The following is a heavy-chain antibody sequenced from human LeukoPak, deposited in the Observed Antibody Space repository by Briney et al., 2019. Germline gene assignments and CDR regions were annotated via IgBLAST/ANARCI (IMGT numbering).Heavy chain of an antibody. Sequence: SETLSLTCTVSGVSISSSSYYWGWVRQPPGKGLEWIGSIYYSGSTYYNPSLKSRVTISVDTSKNQFSLKLSSVTAADTAVYYCARDSFQAGIYYFDYWGQGTLVTVSS. J-gene: IGHJ4*02. CDR2: IYYSGST. V-gene: IGHV4-39*07. CDR3: ARDSFQAGIYYFDY. D-gene: IGHD6-13*01. CDR1: GVSISSSSYY.